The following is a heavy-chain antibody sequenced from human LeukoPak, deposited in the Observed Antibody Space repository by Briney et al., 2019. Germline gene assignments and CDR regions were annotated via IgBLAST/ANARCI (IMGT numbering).Heavy chain of an antibody. J-gene: IGHJ3*02. CDR1: GFTFRSFG. D-gene: IGHD4-23*01. V-gene: IGHV3-30*03. CDR2: ISYDGSNK. CDR3: ARGYGGNSAAFDI. Sequence: PGGSLRLSCLASGFTFRSFGMHWVRQAPGTGLEWVALISYDGSNKNYADSVKGPFTISRDNSKNILYLQMNSLRVEDTAVYFCARGYGGNSAAFDIWGQGTMVTVSS.